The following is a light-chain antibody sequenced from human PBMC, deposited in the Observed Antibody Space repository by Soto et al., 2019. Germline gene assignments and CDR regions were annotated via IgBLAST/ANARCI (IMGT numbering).Light chain of an antibody. CDR2: EVS. CDR1: SSDVGTYNY. CDR3: TSFSDSSSVGV. Sequence: QSALTQPASVSGSPGQSITISCTGTSSDVGTYNYVSWYQQHPGKAPKIIIYEVSNRPSGVSNRFSGSKSGNTASLTISALQAGDGADYSCTSFSDSSSVGVFGGGTKLTVL. J-gene: IGLJ2*01. V-gene: IGLV2-14*01.